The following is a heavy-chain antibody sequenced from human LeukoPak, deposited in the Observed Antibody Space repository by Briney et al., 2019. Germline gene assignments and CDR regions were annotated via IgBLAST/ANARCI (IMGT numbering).Heavy chain of an antibody. Sequence: ASVKVSCKASGYTFTSYGINWVRQATGQGLEWMGWMNPNSGNTGYAQKFQGRVTITRNTSISTAYMELSSLRSEDTAVYYCARRGYYYDSSGYQVDAFDIWGQGTMVTVSS. CDR2: MNPNSGNT. CDR1: GYTFTSYG. V-gene: IGHV1-8*03. CDR3: ARRGYYYDSSGYQVDAFDI. J-gene: IGHJ3*02. D-gene: IGHD3-22*01.